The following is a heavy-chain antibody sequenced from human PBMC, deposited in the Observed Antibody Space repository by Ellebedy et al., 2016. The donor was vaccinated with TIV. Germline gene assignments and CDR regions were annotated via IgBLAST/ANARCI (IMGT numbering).Heavy chain of an antibody. CDR3: ARGRKYCGQTGCYRWLDP. CDR2: INTDNGNT. V-gene: IGHV1-18*01. D-gene: IGHD2-2*02. CDR1: GYTFNNYD. Sequence: ASAKVSCXASGYTFNNYDIAWARQAPGQGLEWMAWINTDNGNTDYSHNVQGRFTVTTETSTNTSYMELRSLRSDDTAVYYCARGRKYCGQTGCYRWLDPWGQGSLVTVSS. J-gene: IGHJ5*02.